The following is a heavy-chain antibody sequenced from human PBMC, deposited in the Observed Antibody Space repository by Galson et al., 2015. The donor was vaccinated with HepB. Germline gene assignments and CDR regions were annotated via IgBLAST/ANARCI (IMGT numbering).Heavy chain of an antibody. J-gene: IGHJ4*02. CDR2: IIPIFGTA. Sequence: SVKVSCKASGGTFSSYAISWVRQAPGQGLEWMGGIIPIFGTANYAQKFQGRVTITADESTSTAYMELSSLRSEDTAVYYCAHSRSSGWYFDYWGQGTLVTVSS. D-gene: IGHD6-19*01. CDR1: GGTFSSYA. CDR3: AHSRSSGWYFDY. V-gene: IGHV1-69*13.